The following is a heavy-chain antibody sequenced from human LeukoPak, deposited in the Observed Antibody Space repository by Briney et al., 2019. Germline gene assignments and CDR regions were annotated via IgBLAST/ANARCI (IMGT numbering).Heavy chain of an antibody. D-gene: IGHD2-8*01. J-gene: IGHJ6*03. CDR2: IRYDGSKK. CDR3: AKDRCSNGIGCYYYYMDV. Sequence: PGGSLRLSCAASGFTFSSYVMHWVRQAPGKGLEWVAFIRYDGSKKYYADSVKGRFSISRDSSKNILYLQMNSLRAEDTTIYYCAKDRCSNGIGCYYYYMDVWGKGTTVTISS. CDR1: GFTFSSYV. V-gene: IGHV3-30*02.